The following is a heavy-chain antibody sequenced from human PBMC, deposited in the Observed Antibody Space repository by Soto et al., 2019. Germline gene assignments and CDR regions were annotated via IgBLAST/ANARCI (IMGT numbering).Heavy chain of an antibody. V-gene: IGHV1-46*01. Sequence: QSAHQDTENGLEWMGIINPNGGSTRFAQTFQGRITMTTDTSTSTVYMELRSLRSEDTAVYYCARSSGGVFGIIIEVTNGLGPRGERSLVTVPS. CDR2: INPNGGST. J-gene: IGHJ5*02. CDR3: ARSSGGVFGIIIEVTNGLGP. D-gene: IGHD3-16*02.